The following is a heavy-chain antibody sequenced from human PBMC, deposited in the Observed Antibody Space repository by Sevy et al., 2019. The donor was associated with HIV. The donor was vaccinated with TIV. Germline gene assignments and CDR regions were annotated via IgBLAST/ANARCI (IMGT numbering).Heavy chain of an antibody. J-gene: IGHJ4*02. CDR2: INPNSGST. CDR3: VRVSFRNYFDH. Sequence: ASVKDSCKASGYIFIDYYMHWVRQAPGQGLEWMGRINPNSGSTYYTQKFQGRVTMTRVTSITTVYMELSSLRSDDTAEYCCVRVSFRNYFDHWGQGTLVTVSS. V-gene: IGHV1-2*06. CDR1: GYIFIDYY.